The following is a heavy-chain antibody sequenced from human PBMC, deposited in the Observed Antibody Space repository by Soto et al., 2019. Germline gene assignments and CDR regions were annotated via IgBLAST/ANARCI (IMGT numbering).Heavy chain of an antibody. CDR2: MTRSGNLI. J-gene: IGHJ3*02. V-gene: IGHV3-48*03. Sequence: EEQLVESGGGLVQPGGSLRLSCIASGFSISGYEMDWARQAPGKGLEWVAHMTRSGNLIHYRDSVKGRFSISRDNAENALYLQMNRLRVDDTAVYYCVTEKTIRYSGYEAFDIWGQGTMVTDS. CDR3: VTEKTIRYSGYEAFDI. D-gene: IGHD5-12*01. CDR1: GFSISGYE.